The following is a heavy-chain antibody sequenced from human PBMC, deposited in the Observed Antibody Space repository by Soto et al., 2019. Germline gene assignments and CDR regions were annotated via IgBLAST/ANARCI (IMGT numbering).Heavy chain of an antibody. J-gene: IGHJ6*02. V-gene: IGHV3-33*01. CDR2: IWYDGSNK. D-gene: IGHD3-3*01. CDR1: GFTFSSYG. Sequence: QVQLVESGGGVVQPGRSLRLSCAASGFTFSSYGMHWVRQAPGKGLEWVAVIWYDGSNKYYADSVKGRFTISRDNSKNTLYLQMNSLRAEDTAVYYCARDVGIFGVVIAGPYYGMDVWGQGTTVTVSS. CDR3: ARDVGIFGVVIAGPYYGMDV.